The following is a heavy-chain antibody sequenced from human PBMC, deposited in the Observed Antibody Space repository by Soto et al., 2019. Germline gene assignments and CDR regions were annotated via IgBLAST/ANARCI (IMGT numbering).Heavy chain of an antibody. V-gene: IGHV4-31*03. CDR2: IYYNGST. CDR1: GGSISSGGYY. D-gene: IGHD3-3*01. J-gene: IGHJ6*02. Sequence: QVQLQESGPGLVKPSQTLSLTCTFSGGSISSGGYYWSWIRQHPGKGLEWIGYIYYNGSTYYNPSLKSRFSISVATSKNQFSLKVTSVIAADTAVYYCAREAVTTIFNYYYYYGMDVWGQGTTVTVSS. CDR3: AREAVTTIFNYYYYYGMDV.